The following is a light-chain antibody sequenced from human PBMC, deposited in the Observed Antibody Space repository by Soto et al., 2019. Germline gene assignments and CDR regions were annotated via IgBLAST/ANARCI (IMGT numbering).Light chain of an antibody. Sequence: QSVLTQPASVSGSPGQSITISCTGTNSDIGGYNYVSWYQQHPGKAPKLMIYDVSNRPSGVSYRFSGSKSGITASLTISGLQAEDEADYYCSSYTSRSTLGVFGGGTKVTVL. V-gene: IGLV2-14*03. J-gene: IGLJ2*01. CDR2: DVS. CDR1: NSDIGGYNY. CDR3: SSYTSRSTLGV.